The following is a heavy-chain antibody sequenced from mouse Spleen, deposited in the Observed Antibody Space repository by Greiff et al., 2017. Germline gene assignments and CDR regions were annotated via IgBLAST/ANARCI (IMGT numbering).Heavy chain of an antibody. CDR3: TRVLITTVVANFDY. CDR1: GFTFSSYA. CDR2: ISSGGDYI. Sequence: EVQVVESGEGLVKPGGSLKLSCAASGFTFSSYAMSWVRQTPEKRLEWVAYISSGGDYIYYADTVKGRFTISRDNARNTLYLQMSSLKSEDTAMYYCTRVLITTVVANFDYWGQGTTLTVSS. D-gene: IGHD1-1*01. V-gene: IGHV5-9-1*02. J-gene: IGHJ2*01.